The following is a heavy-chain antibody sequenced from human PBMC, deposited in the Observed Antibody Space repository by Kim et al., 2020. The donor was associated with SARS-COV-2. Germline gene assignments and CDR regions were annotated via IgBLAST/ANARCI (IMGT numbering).Heavy chain of an antibody. CDR2: ISHSSTHI. CDR3: ARNRGGSEDWYFDF. J-gene: IGHJ2*01. D-gene: IGHD3-16*01. Sequence: GGSLRLSCVASGFTFDTYTMNWVRQAPGKGLEWVSSISHSSTHIYYADSMRGRFIISRENTKNSVYLQINSLRAEDTAVYYCARNRGGSEDWYFDFWGRGTLVSVSS. CDR1: GFTFDTYT. V-gene: IGHV3-21*01.